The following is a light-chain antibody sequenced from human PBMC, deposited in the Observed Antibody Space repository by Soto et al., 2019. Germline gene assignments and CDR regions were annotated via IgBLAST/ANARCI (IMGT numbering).Light chain of an antibody. J-gene: IGKJ5*01. CDR3: QQANSFPIT. CDR1: QGISSW. CDR2: AAS. V-gene: IGKV1D-12*01. Sequence: HITRLQSRKCAAVGKRVTLACRASQGISSWLAWYQQKPGKAPKLLIYAASSLQSGVPSRFSGSGSGTDFTLTISSLQPEDFATYYCQQANSFPITFGQGTRLEI.